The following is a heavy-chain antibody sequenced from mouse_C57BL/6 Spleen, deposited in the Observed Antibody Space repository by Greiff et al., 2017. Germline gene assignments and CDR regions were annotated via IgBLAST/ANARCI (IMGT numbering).Heavy chain of an antibody. CDR3: ARNIIIITTVVDYYAMDY. Sequence: EVQLQQSGPELVKPGASVKISCKASGYSFTDYNMNWVKQSNGKSLEWIGVINPNYGTTSYNQKFKGKATLTVDQSSSTAYMQLNSLTSEDSAVYYCARNIIIITTVVDYYAMDYWGQGTSVTVSS. V-gene: IGHV1-39*01. CDR2: INPNYGTT. CDR1: GYSFTDYN. D-gene: IGHD1-1*01. J-gene: IGHJ4*01.